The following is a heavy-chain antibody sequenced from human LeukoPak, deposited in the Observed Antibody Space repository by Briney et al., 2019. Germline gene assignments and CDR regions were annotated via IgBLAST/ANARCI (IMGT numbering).Heavy chain of an antibody. V-gene: IGHV4-34*01. Sequence: PSETLSLTCAVSDESFSGYYWNWIRQPPGRGLGWIGEINYSGSTQYHPSLKSRVSMSVDKSKKQVSLKLSSVTVADTAVYYCAREGRGGHNFDYWGQGTLAIVSS. CDR1: DESFSGYY. CDR3: AREGRGGHNFDY. CDR2: INYSGST. J-gene: IGHJ4*02. D-gene: IGHD2-15*01.